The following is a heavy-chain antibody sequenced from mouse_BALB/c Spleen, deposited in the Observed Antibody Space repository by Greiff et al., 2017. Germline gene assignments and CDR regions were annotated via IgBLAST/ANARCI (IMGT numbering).Heavy chain of an antibody. CDR2: IYPGSGNT. CDR3: ARFPNYYGSRYDAMDY. Sequence: QVQLKQSGAELARPGASVKLSCKASGYTFTDYYINWVKQRTGQGLEWIGEIYPGSGNTYYNEKLKGKATLTADKSSSTAYMQLSSLTSEDSAVYFCARFPNYYGSRYDAMDYWGQGNSVTVAS. J-gene: IGHJ4*01. V-gene: IGHV1-77*01. CDR1: GYTFTDYY. D-gene: IGHD1-1*01.